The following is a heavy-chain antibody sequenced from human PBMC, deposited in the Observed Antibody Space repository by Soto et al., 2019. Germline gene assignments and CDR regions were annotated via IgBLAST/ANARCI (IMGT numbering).Heavy chain of an antibody. Sequence: GESLNISCKGSGYSFTSYWIGWVRQMPGKGLEWMGIIYPGDSDTRYSPSFQGQVTISADKSISTAYLQWSSLKASDTAMYYCARTMVRTASAFDIWGQGKMVTV. CDR3: ARTMVRTASAFDI. D-gene: IGHD2-21*02. CDR2: IYPGDSDT. J-gene: IGHJ3*02. V-gene: IGHV5-51*01. CDR1: GYSFTSYW.